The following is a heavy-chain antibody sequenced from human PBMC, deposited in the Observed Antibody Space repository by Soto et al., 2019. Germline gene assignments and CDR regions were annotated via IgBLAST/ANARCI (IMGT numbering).Heavy chain of an antibody. V-gene: IGHV1-18*01. CDR3: MRGGLGVRPSGSSDL. J-gene: IGHJ2*01. CDR1: GYTFTSYG. Sequence: QVQLVQSGAEVKKPGASVKVSCKTSGYTFTSYGINWVRQAPGQGLEWMGWISAYNGDTNSAQNLQGRVTMTTDSATSMASMELRSLRADDTAVYYCMRGGLGVRPSGSSDLWGRGTLVTVSS. CDR2: ISAYNGDT. D-gene: IGHD3-10*01.